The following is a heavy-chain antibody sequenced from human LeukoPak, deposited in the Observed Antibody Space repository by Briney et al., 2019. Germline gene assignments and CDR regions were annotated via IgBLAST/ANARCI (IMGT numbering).Heavy chain of an antibody. V-gene: IGHV3-30*04. CDR1: GFTFISYS. J-gene: IGHJ6*02. D-gene: IGHD2-15*01. CDR2: ISYDGSNK. CDR3: ARDGGGSFYGRYYYYGMDV. Sequence: PGGPLKVSCAASGFTFISYSMHWLRQAPVKGLHRVAVISYDGSNKYYADSVKGRFTISRDNSKNTLYLQMNSLRAEDTAVYYCARDGGGSFYGRYYYYGMDVWGQGTTVTVSS.